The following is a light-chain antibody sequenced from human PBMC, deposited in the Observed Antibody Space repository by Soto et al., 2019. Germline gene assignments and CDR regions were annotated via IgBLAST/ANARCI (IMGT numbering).Light chain of an antibody. J-gene: IGLJ2*01. CDR2: DVS. V-gene: IGLV2-14*01. CDR1: SSDVGGYNY. Sequence: QSALTQPASVSGSPGQSITISCTGTSSDVGGYNYVSWYQQHPGKAPKLMIYDVSNRPSGVSNRFSGSKSGNTASLTISGLQAEDEADYYYSSYTGSSTPLVFGGGTKVTVL. CDR3: SSYTGSSTPLV.